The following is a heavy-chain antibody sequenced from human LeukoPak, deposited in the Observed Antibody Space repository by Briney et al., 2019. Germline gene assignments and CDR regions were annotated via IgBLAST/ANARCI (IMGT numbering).Heavy chain of an antibody. Sequence: PGGSLRLSCAVSGFTVSSNYITWVRQAPEKGLEWVSAIYTGGSTYYADSVKGRFTISRDNSKNTFYLQMNSLRPGDTAVYYCLRTFYYYDSSGPKESWGRGTLVTVSS. CDR3: LRTFYYYDSSGPKES. V-gene: IGHV3-66*02. CDR2: IYTGGST. D-gene: IGHD3-22*01. J-gene: IGHJ4*01. CDR1: GFTVSSNY.